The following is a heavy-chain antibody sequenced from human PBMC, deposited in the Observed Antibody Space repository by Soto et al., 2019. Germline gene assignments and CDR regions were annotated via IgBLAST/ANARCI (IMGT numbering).Heavy chain of an antibody. Sequence: QVQLVQSGAEVKKPGSSVKVSCKASGGTFSSYAISWVRQAPGQGLEWMGGIIPIFGTANYAQKFQGRVTITADESKSTAYMELSSLRSEDTAVYYCARVFGGWAYCGGDCQFGAFDYWGQGTLVTVSS. V-gene: IGHV1-69*01. J-gene: IGHJ4*02. CDR3: ARVFGGWAYCGGDCQFGAFDY. CDR1: GGTFSSYA. CDR2: IIPIFGTA. D-gene: IGHD2-21*02.